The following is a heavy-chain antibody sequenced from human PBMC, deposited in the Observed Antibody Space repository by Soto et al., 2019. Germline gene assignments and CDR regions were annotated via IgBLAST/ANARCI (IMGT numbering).Heavy chain of an antibody. V-gene: IGHV3-30-3*01. Sequence: GGSLRLSCAASGFTFSSYAMHWVRQAPGKGLEWVAVISYDGSNKYYADSVKGRFTISRDNSKNTLYLQMNSLRAEDTAVYYCAREGRGEYGSSWYDYYYYGMDVWGQGTTVTVSS. D-gene: IGHD6-13*01. J-gene: IGHJ6*02. CDR2: ISYDGSNK. CDR1: GFTFSSYA. CDR3: AREGRGEYGSSWYDYYYYGMDV.